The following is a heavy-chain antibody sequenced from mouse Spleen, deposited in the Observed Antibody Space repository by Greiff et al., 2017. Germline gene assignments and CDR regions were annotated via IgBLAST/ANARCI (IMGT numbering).Heavy chain of an antibody. Sequence: VQLQQSGPELVKPGASVKISCKASGYSFTGYFMNWVMQSHGKSLEWIGRINPYNGDTFYNQKFKGKATLTVDKSSSTAHMELRSLASEDSAVYYCARRDYYFDYWGQGTTLTVSS. V-gene: IGHV1-20*02. CDR2: INPYNGDT. J-gene: IGHJ2*01. CDR3: ARRDYYFDY. CDR1: GYSFTGYF.